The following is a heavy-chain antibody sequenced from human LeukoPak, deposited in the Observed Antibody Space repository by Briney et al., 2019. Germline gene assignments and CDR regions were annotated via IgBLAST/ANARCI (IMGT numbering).Heavy chain of an antibody. CDR3: ARGGITTWLDP. V-gene: IGHV3-23*01. CDR2: VRSDGGDT. Sequence: GGSLRLSCAASGFTFSSYSMSWVRQAPEEGLEWVSTVRSDGGDTKYADSVKGRFTISRDNSKNTLYLEMNSLRAEDTAVYYCARGGITTWLDPWGQGTLVTVSS. J-gene: IGHJ5*02. D-gene: IGHD3-10*01. CDR1: GFTFSSYS.